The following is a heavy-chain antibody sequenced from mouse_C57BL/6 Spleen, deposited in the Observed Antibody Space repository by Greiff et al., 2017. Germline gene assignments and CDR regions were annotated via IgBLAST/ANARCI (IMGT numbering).Heavy chain of an antibody. J-gene: IGHJ4*01. Sequence: VQLQQSGPELVKPGASVKMSCKASGYTFTDYNMHWVKQSHGKSLEWIGYINPNNGGTSYNQKFKGKATLTVNKPSSTADMELRSLTSEDSAVYYCASSSYGSSHYYAMDYWGQGTSVTVSS. CDR2: INPNNGGT. CDR3: ASSSYGSSHYYAMDY. V-gene: IGHV1-22*01. CDR1: GYTFTDYN. D-gene: IGHD1-1*01.